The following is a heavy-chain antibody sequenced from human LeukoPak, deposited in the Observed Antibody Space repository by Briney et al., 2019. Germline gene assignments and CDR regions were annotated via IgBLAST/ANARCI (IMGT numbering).Heavy chain of an antibody. J-gene: IGHJ4*02. Sequence: NIIYNPSLKSRVTISVDTSKNQFSLKLSSVTAADTAVYYSARGSWGYCSSTSCDVDYWGQGTLVTVSS. CDR3: ARGSWGYCSSTSCDVDY. V-gene: IGHV4-59*09. D-gene: IGHD2-2*01. CDR2: NI.